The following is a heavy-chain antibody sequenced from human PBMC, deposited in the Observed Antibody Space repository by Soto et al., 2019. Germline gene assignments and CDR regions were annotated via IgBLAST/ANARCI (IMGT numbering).Heavy chain of an antibody. CDR3: ARERPNTIFGVVIFYGMDV. Sequence: QVQLVQSGAEVKKPGSSVKVSCKASGGTFSSHGVSWVRQAPGQGLEWMGQIIPVLGAPKYAEKFKGRVTITADESTSTAYMELSSLRSEDTAVYYCARERPNTIFGVVIFYGMDVWGQGTTVTVSS. J-gene: IGHJ6*02. V-gene: IGHV1-69*01. CDR1: GGTFSSHG. CDR2: IIPVLGAP. D-gene: IGHD3-3*01.